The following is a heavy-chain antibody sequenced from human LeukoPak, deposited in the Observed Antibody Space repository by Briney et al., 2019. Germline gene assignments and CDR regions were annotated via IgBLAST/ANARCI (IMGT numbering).Heavy chain of an antibody. D-gene: IGHD4-17*01. V-gene: IGHV3-66*01. CDR3: ARSSDGDYYYYFDY. CDR2: IYSGGST. J-gene: IGHJ4*02. CDR1: GFTVSSNY. Sequence: PGGSLRLSCVASGFTVSSNYMSWVRQAPGKGLEWVSVIYSGGSTEYADSVKGRFTVSRDNSKNTLYPQMNSLRAEDTAVYYCARSSDGDYYYYFDYWGQGTLVTVSS.